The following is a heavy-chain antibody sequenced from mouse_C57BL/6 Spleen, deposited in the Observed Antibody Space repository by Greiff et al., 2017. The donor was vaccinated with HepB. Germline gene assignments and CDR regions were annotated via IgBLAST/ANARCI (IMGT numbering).Heavy chain of an antibody. V-gene: IGHV1-18*01. CDR3: ARGSHYYGSSYGFAY. Sequence: VQLKQSGPELVKPGASVKIPCKASGYTFTDYNMDWVKQSHGKSLEWIGDINPNNGGTIYNQKFKGKATLTVDKSSSTAYMELRSLTSEDTAVYYCARGSHYYGSSYGFAYWGQGTLVTVSA. J-gene: IGHJ3*01. D-gene: IGHD1-1*01. CDR1: GYTFTDYN. CDR2: INPNNGGT.